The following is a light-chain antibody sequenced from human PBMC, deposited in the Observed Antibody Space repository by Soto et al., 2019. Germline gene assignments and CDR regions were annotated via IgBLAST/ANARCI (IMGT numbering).Light chain of an antibody. J-gene: IGKJ1*01. CDR3: QQYNNWPRT. CDR1: QSVSIL. CDR2: GAT. Sequence: IVMTQSPATLSVSPGERATLSCRAIQSVSILLAWYHQTPGQAPRLXIHGATTRETGIPARFSGSGSGTECTRTISSLQSEDVAVDCCQQYNNWPRTFGQGTKVDIK. V-gene: IGKV3-15*01.